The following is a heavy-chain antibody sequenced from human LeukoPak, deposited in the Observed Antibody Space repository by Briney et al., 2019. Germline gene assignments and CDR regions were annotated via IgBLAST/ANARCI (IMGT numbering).Heavy chain of an antibody. Sequence: SETLSLTCTISGGSISSSSYYWGWIRQPPGKGLEWIGSIYYSGSTYYNPSLKSRVTISVDTSKNQFSLKLSSVTAADTAVYYCAGYSGRPQADYWGQGTLVTVSS. D-gene: IGHD6-19*01. CDR2: IYYSGST. V-gene: IGHV4-39*01. CDR1: GGSISSSSYY. J-gene: IGHJ4*02. CDR3: AGYSGRPQADY.